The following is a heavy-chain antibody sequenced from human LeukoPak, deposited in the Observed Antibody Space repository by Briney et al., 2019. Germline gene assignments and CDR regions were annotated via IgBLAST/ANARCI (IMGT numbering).Heavy chain of an antibody. CDR3: ARLSTNHNLIAAAGNDY. Sequence: SETLSLTCTVAGGSISSYYWSWLRQPPGKRLEWIGYIYYSWSTNYNPSLKSRVTISVDTSKNQFSLKLSSVTAADTAVYYCARLSTNHNLIAAAGNDYWGQGTLVTVSS. CDR2: IYYSWST. J-gene: IGHJ4*02. CDR1: GGSISSYY. V-gene: IGHV4-59*01. D-gene: IGHD6-13*01.